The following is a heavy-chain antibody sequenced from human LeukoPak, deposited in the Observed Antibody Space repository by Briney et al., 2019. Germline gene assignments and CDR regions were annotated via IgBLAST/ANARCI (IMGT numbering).Heavy chain of an antibody. D-gene: IGHD3-22*01. V-gene: IGHV7-4-1*02. CDR1: GYTFTDYA. Sequence: ASVKVSCKASGYTFTDYAMNWVRQAPGQGLEWMGWINTNTGNPTYAQGFTGRFVFSLDTSVSTAYLQISSLKAEDTAVYYCARHFAGGEGTMIVSNWIDPWGQGTLVTVSS. CDR2: INTNTGNP. CDR3: ARHFAGGEGTMIVSNWIDP. J-gene: IGHJ5*02.